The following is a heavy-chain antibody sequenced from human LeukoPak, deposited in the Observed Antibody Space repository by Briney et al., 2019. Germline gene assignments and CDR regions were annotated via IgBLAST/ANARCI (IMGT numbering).Heavy chain of an antibody. CDR3: ARDHYGDYGGCFDY. CDR1: GGSISSYY. J-gene: IGHJ4*02. Sequence: SETLSLTCTVSGGSISSYYWSWIRQPPGKGLEWIGYIYYSGSTNYNPSLKSRVTISVDTSKNQFSLKLSSVTAADTAVYYCARDHYGDYGGCFDYWGEGALVTVSS. CDR2: IYYSGST. D-gene: IGHD4-17*01. V-gene: IGHV4-59*01.